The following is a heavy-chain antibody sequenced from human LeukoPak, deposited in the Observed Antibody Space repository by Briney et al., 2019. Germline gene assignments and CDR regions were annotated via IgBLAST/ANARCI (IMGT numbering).Heavy chain of an antibody. D-gene: IGHD2-15*01. J-gene: IGHJ4*02. CDR2: ISSSGSTI. CDR3: ARPACSGGSCYSGDY. CDR1: GFTFSDYY. V-gene: IGHV3-11*01. Sequence: GGFLRLSCAASGFTFSDYYMSWIRQAPGKGLEWVSYISSSGSTIYYADSVKGRFTISRDNAKNSLYLQMNSLRAEDTAVYYCARPACSGGSCYSGDYWGQGTLVTVSS.